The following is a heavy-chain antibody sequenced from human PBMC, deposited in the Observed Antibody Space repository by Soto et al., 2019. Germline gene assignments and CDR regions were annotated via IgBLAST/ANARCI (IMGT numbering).Heavy chain of an antibody. Sequence: ASVKVSCKVSGYTLTESSMHWVRQAPGKGLEWMGGFDPEDGETIYAQKFQGRVTMTEDTSTDTAYMELSSLRSEDTAVYYCARVKLITMVRGVISWFDPWGQGTLVTVSS. CDR3: ARVKLITMVRGVISWFDP. J-gene: IGHJ5*02. CDR2: FDPEDGET. CDR1: GYTLTESS. V-gene: IGHV1-24*01. D-gene: IGHD3-10*01.